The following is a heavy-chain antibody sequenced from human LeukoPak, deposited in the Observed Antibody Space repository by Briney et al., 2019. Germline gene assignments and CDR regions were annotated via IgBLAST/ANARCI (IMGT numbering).Heavy chain of an antibody. Sequence: PSETLSLTCTVPGGSLSSYYWSWIRQPPGKGLEWIGYIYYSGSTNYNPSLKSRVTISVDTSKNQFSLKLSSVTAADTAVYYCARRVDDYHYYMDVWGKGTTVTVSS. V-gene: IGHV4-59*01. CDR2: IYYSGST. CDR3: ARRVDDYHYYMDV. CDR1: GGSLSSYY. J-gene: IGHJ6*03.